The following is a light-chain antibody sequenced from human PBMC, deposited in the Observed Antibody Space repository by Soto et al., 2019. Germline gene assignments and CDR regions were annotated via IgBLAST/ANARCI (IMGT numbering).Light chain of an antibody. CDR3: HQYGRSPKT. V-gene: IGKV3-20*01. CDR2: AAS. Sequence: EVVLTQSPGTLSLSPGERATLSCRASQSVSSSYLGWYQQKPGQAPRLLIFAASNRATGIPDRFSGSGSGTDFTLTISRLEPEDVAVYYCHQYGRSPKTFGRGTKLEIK. CDR1: QSVSSSY. J-gene: IGKJ2*01.